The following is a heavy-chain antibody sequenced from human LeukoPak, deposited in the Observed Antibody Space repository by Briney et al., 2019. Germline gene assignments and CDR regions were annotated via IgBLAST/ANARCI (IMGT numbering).Heavy chain of an antibody. CDR1: GYSLITYG. J-gene: IGHJ3*02. D-gene: IGHD3-9*01. Sequence: GASVKVSCKAAGYSLITYGISWVRQAPGQGLEWMGWISAYNGNTNYAQKLQGRVTVTTDTSTNTAYMELRSLRSDDTAVYYCERERKSSYDTLTGYYKSDAFDIWGQGTMVTVSS. V-gene: IGHV1-18*01. CDR2: ISAYNGNT. CDR3: ERERKSSYDTLTGYYKSDAFDI.